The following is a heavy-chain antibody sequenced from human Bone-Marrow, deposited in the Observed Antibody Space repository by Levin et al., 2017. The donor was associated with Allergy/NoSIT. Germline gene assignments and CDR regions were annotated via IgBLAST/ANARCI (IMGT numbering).Heavy chain of an antibody. D-gene: IGHD6-13*01. J-gene: IGHJ6*02. CDR2: ISGSGGST. V-gene: IGHV3-23*01. CDR3: AKGRGVSSSRRGYYYYGMDV. Sequence: GESLKISCAASGFTFSSYAMSWVRQAPGKGLEWVSAISGSGGSTYYADSVKGRFTISRDNSKNTLYLQMNSLRAEDTAVYYCAKGRGVSSSRRGYYYYGMDVWGQGTTVTVSS. CDR1: GFTFSSYA.